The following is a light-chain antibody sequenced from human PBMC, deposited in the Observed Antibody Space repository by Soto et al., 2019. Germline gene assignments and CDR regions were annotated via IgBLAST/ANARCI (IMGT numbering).Light chain of an antibody. CDR3: HQYVSSPLT. Sequence: EIVLTQSPGTLSLSPGERATLSCRASQSVSSSYLAWYQQKPGQAPRLLIYGASSRATGIPDRFSGSGSGTDFTLTISRLEPEDFAVYYCHQYVSSPLTFGGGTKVVIK. V-gene: IGKV3-20*01. CDR2: GAS. J-gene: IGKJ4*01. CDR1: QSVSSSY.